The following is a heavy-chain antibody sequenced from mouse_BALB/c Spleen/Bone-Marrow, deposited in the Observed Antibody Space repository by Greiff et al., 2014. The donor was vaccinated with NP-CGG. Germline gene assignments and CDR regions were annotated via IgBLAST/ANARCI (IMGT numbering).Heavy chain of an antibody. J-gene: IGHJ1*01. CDR1: GYSITSGYA. V-gene: IGHV3-2*02. Sequence: VQLKESGPGLVKPSQSLSLTCTVTGYSITSGYAWHWIRQFPGNKLEWMGYISYSGSTSYNPSLKSRISITRDTSKNQFFLQLNSVTTEDTATYYCAGTWYFDVWGAGTTVTVSS. CDR2: ISYSGST. CDR3: AGTWYFDV. D-gene: IGHD4-1*01.